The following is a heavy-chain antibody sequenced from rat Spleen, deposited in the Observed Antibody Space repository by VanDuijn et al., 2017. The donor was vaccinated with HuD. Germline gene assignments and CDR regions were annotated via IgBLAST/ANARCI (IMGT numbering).Heavy chain of an antibody. CDR1: GFSLTSYH. J-gene: IGHJ2*01. CDR2: ISSGGST. CDR3: ARWYGYNYFDY. Sequence: QVQLKESGPGLVQPSQTLSLTCTVSGFSLTSYHISWVRQPPGKGLEWIAAISSGGSTYYNSALKSRLSISRDTSKSQVFLKMNSLKTEDTAMYFCARWYGYNYFDYWGQGVMVTVSS. V-gene: IGHV2-6*01. D-gene: IGHD1-9*01.